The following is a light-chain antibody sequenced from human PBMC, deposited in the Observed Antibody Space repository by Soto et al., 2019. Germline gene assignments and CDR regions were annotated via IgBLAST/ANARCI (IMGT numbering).Light chain of an antibody. CDR1: SSDVGGNKY. Sequence: QSALTQPASVSGSPGQSITIACTGTSSDVGGNKYVSWYQHYPGKAPKLMICDVSNRPSGVSNRFSGSQSGNTASLTISGLQAEDEDDYYCSAFTGTPYVFGTGTKVTV. V-gene: IGLV2-14*03. CDR2: DVS. J-gene: IGLJ1*01. CDR3: SAFTGTPYV.